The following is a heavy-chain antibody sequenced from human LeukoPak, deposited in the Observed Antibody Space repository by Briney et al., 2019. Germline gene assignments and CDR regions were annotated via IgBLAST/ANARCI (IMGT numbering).Heavy chain of an antibody. CDR3: AKSESPYGDFPFDY. J-gene: IGHJ4*02. CDR1: GFTFSNYA. Sequence: GGSLRLSCAASGFTFSNYAMSWDRQAPGKGLEWVSTISNSGAGTYYADSVKGRFTNSRDNSKDTLYLQMNSLRAEDTAVYYCAKSESPYGDFPFDYWGQGTLVTVSS. V-gene: IGHV3-23*01. CDR2: ISNSGAGT. D-gene: IGHD4-17*01.